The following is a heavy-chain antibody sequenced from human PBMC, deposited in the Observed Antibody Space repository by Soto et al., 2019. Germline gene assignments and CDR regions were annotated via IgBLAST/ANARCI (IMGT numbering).Heavy chain of an antibody. Sequence: QITLKESGPTLVKPTQTLTLTCIFSGFSFSADGVGVGWIRQPPGKALEWLALIYWDDDTRYRQSLKSRLTITKDSSKNQVVLTMTNMDPLDTATYYCAHAFGGTSWPNDAFDVWGQGTVVTVSS. CDR1: GFSFSADGVG. V-gene: IGHV2-5*02. CDR3: AHAFGGTSWPNDAFDV. CDR2: IYWDDDT. D-gene: IGHD3-16*01. J-gene: IGHJ3*01.